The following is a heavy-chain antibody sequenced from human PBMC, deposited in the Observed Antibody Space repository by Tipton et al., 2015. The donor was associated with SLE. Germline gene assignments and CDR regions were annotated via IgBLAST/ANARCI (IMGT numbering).Heavy chain of an antibody. CDR1: GGSISSYY. Sequence: LSLTCTVSGGSISSYYWSWIRQPPGKGLEWIGYIYYSGSTNYNPSLKSRVTISVDTSKNQFSLKLSSVTAADTAVYYCARGTMVVAALDAFDIWGQGTMVTVSS. D-gene: IGHD4/OR15-4a*01. V-gene: IGHV4-59*01. CDR2: IYYSGST. J-gene: IGHJ3*02. CDR3: ARGTMVVAALDAFDI.